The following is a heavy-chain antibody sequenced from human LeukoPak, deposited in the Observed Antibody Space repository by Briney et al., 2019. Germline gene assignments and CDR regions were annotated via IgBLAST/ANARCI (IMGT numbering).Heavy chain of an antibody. CDR1: GYTFTSYD. CDR3: ARAGGYYDILTGYYNDAFDI. Sequence: ASVKVSCKASGYTFTSYDINWVRQAPGQGLEWMGWMNPNSGNTGYAQKFQGRVTMTRNTSISTAYMELSSLRSEDTAVYYCARAGGYYDILTGYYNDAFDIWGQGTMVTVSS. J-gene: IGHJ3*02. D-gene: IGHD3-9*01. V-gene: IGHV1-8*01. CDR2: MNPNSGNT.